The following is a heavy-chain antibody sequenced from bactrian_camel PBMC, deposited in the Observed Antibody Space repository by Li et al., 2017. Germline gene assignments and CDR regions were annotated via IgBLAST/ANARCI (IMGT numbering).Heavy chain of an antibody. J-gene: IGHJ4*01. D-gene: IGHD5*01. CDR2: IYMRGPTT. V-gene: IGHV3S40*01. CDR1: GSIYDTMC. Sequence: VQLVESGGGSVQAGGSLRLSCASSGSIYDTMCMGWVRQAPGKDREGVAAIYMRGPTTRYADSVKGRFTISQDKAKKTVYLQMNMLKPEDSAMYYCAARRTNYGQYNYWGQGTQVTVS. CDR3: AARRTNYGQYNY.